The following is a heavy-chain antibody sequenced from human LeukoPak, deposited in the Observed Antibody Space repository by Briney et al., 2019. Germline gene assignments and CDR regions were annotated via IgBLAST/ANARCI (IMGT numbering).Heavy chain of an antibody. V-gene: IGHV1-18*01. CDR2: ISAYNGNT. D-gene: IGHD3-10*01. CDR3: ARGDYYGSGNYYKKTVDF. CDR1: GYTFTSYG. Sequence: AASVKVSCKASGYTFTSYGISWMRQAPGQGLEWMGWISAYNGNTNYAQKLQGRVTMTTDTSTSTAYMELRSLRSDDTAVYFCARGDYYGSGNYYKKTVDFWGQGTLVTVSS. J-gene: IGHJ4*02.